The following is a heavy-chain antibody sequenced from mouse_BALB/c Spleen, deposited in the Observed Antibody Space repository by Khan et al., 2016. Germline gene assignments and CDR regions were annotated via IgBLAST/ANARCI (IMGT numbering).Heavy chain of an antibody. J-gene: IGHJ1*01. CDR3: ARNYVYFDV. V-gene: IGHV3-1*02. CDR2: LHFSGAT. D-gene: IGHD2-1*01. CDR1: GYSITTFYN. Sequence: EVQLQESGPDLVRPSQSLSLTCTVTGYSITTFYNWHWIRQFPGNKLEWMGSLHFSGATNYNPSLKSRFSIIRDTSKNQFFLQLKSVTTEDTATYYCARNYVYFDVWGAGTTVTVSS.